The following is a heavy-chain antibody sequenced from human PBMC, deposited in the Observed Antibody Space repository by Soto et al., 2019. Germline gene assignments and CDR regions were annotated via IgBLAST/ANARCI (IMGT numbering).Heavy chain of an antibody. CDR3: ARDLWFGEFPGYYYGMDV. CDR2: IYYSGST. CDR1: GGSISSGGYY. J-gene: IGHJ6*02. Sequence: PSETLSLTCTVSGGSISSGGYYWSWIRQHPGKGLEWIGYIYYSGSTYYNPSLKSRVTISVDTSKNQFSLKLSSVTAADTAVYYCARDLWFGEFPGYYYGMDVWGQGTTVTVSS. D-gene: IGHD3-10*01. V-gene: IGHV4-31*03.